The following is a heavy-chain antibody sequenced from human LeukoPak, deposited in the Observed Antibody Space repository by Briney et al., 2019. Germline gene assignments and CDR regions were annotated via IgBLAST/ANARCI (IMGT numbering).Heavy chain of an antibody. CDR2: IWYDGSNQ. CDR1: GFTFSSYG. J-gene: IGHJ3*02. Sequence: GGSLRLSCAASGFTFSSYGMHGVRQAPGKGLEWVAVIWYDGSNQYYADSVKGRFTISRDTSMNTLYLQMSSLRAEDTALYYCARGLGTPGYCTNGVCFHGGFDIWGQGTVVTVSS. D-gene: IGHD2-8*01. V-gene: IGHV3-33*01. CDR3: ARGLGTPGYCTNGVCFHGGFDI.